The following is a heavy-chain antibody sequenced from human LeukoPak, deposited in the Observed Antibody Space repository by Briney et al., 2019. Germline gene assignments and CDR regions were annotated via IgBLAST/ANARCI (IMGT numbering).Heavy chain of an antibody. J-gene: IGHJ3*02. Sequence: GGSLRLSCAASGFTFSSYAMSWVRQAPGKGLEWVGRIRSKANGYTTAYGASVKGRFTISRDDLKRTTYVQMKSLKIEDTAVYYCTRLAGGDAFDIWGPGTMVTVSS. CDR1: GFTFSSYA. D-gene: IGHD2-15*01. V-gene: IGHV3-73*01. CDR2: IRSKANGYTT. CDR3: TRLAGGDAFDI.